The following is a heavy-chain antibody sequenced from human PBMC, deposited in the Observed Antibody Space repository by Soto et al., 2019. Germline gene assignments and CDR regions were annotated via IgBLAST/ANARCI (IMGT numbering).Heavy chain of an antibody. CDR3: AKSVYNWNDGFFDS. Sequence: QVQLVESGGGVVQPGRSLRLSCAASGFTYSSYGMHWVRQAAGKGLEWVAVISYDGSNKYYADSVKGRFTISRDNSKNTLYLQMNSLRDEDTAVYYCAKSVYNWNDGFFDSWGQGTLVTVSS. D-gene: IGHD1-1*01. V-gene: IGHV3-30*18. J-gene: IGHJ4*02. CDR2: ISYDGSNK. CDR1: GFTYSSYG.